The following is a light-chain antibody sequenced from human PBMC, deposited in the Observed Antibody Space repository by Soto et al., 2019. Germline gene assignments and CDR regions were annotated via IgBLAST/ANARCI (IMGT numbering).Light chain of an antibody. CDR3: QSYDSSLSA. CDR2: GNS. Sequence: QSVLTQPPSVSGARGQRVTICCTGSSSNSGAGYDVHWYQQLPGTAPKVLIYGNSNRPSGVPDRFSGSKSSTSAPLAITGLQAEDEADYYCQSYDSSLSAFRTGNKVTVL. V-gene: IGLV1-40*01. CDR1: SSNSGAGYD. J-gene: IGLJ1*01.